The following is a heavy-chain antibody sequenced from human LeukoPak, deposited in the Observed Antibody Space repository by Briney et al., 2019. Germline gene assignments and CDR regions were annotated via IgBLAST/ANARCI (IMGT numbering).Heavy chain of an antibody. J-gene: IGHJ4*02. CDR2: ISSSSSYI. Sequence: PGGSLRLSCAASGFTFSSYSMNWVRQAPGKGLEWVSSISSSSSYIYYADSVKGRFTISRDNAKNSLYLQMNSLRAEDTGVYYCARDTSSGWGTSDYWGQGTLVTVSS. D-gene: IGHD6-19*01. V-gene: IGHV3-21*01. CDR1: GFTFSSYS. CDR3: ARDTSSGWGTSDY.